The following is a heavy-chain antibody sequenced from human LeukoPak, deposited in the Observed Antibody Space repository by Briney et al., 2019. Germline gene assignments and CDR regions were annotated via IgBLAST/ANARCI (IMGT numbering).Heavy chain of an antibody. V-gene: IGHV3-23*01. J-gene: IGHJ4*02. CDR1: GFTVSSNY. CDR2: ISGSGGST. D-gene: IGHD3-22*01. Sequence: RTGGSLRLSCAASGFTVSSNYMSWVRQAPGKGLEWVSAISGSGGSTYYADSVKGRFTISRDNSKNTLYLQMNSLRAEDTAVYYCAKNRLYDSSVFDYWGQGTLVTVSS. CDR3: AKNRLYDSSVFDY.